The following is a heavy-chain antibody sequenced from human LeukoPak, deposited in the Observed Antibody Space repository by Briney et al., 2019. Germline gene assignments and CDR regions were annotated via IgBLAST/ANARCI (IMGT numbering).Heavy chain of an antibody. CDR2: IYYSGST. Sequence: SETLSLTCTVSGGSISGYYWGWIRQPPGKGLEWIGYIYYSGSTYYNPSLKSRVTISVDTSKNQFSLKLSSVTAADTAVYYCARGVAATPESFDYWGQGTLVTVSS. CDR1: GGSISGYY. D-gene: IGHD2-15*01. J-gene: IGHJ4*02. CDR3: ARGVAATPESFDY. V-gene: IGHV4-59*06.